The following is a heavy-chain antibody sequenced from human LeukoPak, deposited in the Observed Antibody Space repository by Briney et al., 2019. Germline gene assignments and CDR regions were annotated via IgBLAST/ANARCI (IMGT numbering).Heavy chain of an antibody. CDR2: ISGYNGNT. Sequence: GASVKVSCKASGYPFTNYGTSWVRQAPGQGLEWMGWISGYNGNTNSAQKVQGRVTMTTDTSTSTAYMELRSLRSEDTAVYYCARDFFYGDYVLNWFDPWGQGTLVTVSS. J-gene: IGHJ5*02. D-gene: IGHD4-17*01. CDR1: GYPFTNYG. V-gene: IGHV1-18*01. CDR3: ARDFFYGDYVLNWFDP.